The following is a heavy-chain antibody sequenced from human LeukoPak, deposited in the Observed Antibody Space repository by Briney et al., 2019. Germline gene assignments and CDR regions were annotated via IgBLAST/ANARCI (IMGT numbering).Heavy chain of an antibody. V-gene: IGHV3-48*01. D-gene: IGHD5-18*01. CDR3: ARDSGYRYGDNWFDP. CDR1: GFTFSSYS. Sequence: PGGSLRLSCAASGFTFSSYSMNWVRQAPGKGLEWVSYITSSGNTMYYAGSVKGRFTISRDNAKSSLYLQMNSLRAEDTAVYYCARDSGYRYGDNWFDPWGQGTLVTVSS. J-gene: IGHJ5*02. CDR2: ITSSGNTM.